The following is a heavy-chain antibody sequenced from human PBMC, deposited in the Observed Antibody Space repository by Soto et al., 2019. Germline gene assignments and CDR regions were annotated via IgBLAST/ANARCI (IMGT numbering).Heavy chain of an antibody. CDR3: ATSVFVTGTVDY. Sequence: EVQLVESGGGLARPGGALRLSCGASGFPFKNAWMNWIRQAPGKGLEWVGRIKSKHDSETTDYAAPVKGRFTISRDDSSNTVYLQMNSLKTADTAVYYCATSVFVTGTVDYWGQGTLVTVSS. J-gene: IGHJ4*02. V-gene: IGHV3-15*07. CDR2: IKSKHDSETT. D-gene: IGHD6-13*01. CDR1: GFPFKNAW.